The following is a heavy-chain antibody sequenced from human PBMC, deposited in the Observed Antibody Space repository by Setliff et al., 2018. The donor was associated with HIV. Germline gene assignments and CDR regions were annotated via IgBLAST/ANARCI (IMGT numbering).Heavy chain of an antibody. Sequence: ASVKVSCKVSGYTLSELSMHWVRQAPGQGLEWMGGIIPIFGKTNYAQNFQGRVTITADESTSTAYMELNTLRSEDTAIYDCAREGRPYYDSGRNWFDPWGQGTLVTVSS. CDR2: IIPIFGKT. D-gene: IGHD3-10*01. CDR3: AREGRPYYDSGRNWFDP. V-gene: IGHV1-69*13. CDR1: GYTLSELS. J-gene: IGHJ5*02.